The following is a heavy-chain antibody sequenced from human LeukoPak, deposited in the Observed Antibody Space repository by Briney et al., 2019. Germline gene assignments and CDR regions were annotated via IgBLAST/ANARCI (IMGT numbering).Heavy chain of an antibody. V-gene: IGHV3-23*01. CDR2: MGGSGVTT. CDR1: GFTFSRYA. D-gene: IGHD3-22*01. Sequence: SGGSLRLSCAASGFTFSRYAMRWVRQAPGKGLEWVSTMGGSGVTTYYADSVKGRFTISRDNSKNTMYLQMNSLRADDTALYYCAKDRPYDYDSSGFMAFDIWGQGTMVTVS. J-gene: IGHJ3*02. CDR3: AKDRPYDYDSSGFMAFDI.